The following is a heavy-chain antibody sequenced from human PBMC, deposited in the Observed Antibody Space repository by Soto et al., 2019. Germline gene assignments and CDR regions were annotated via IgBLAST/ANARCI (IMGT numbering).Heavy chain of an antibody. J-gene: IGHJ6*02. Sequence: SETLSLTCTVSGGSISSYYWSWIRQPPGRGLEWIGNIYYSGRTYCNPSLKSRVTMSVDTSNNQFSLKLSSVSALDTAVYYCERTEYGDYGEKYYYYGMDVWGQGTTVTVSS. CDR3: ERTEYGDYGEKYYYYGMDV. D-gene: IGHD4-17*01. CDR1: GGSISSYY. CDR2: IYYSGRT. V-gene: IGHV4-59*04.